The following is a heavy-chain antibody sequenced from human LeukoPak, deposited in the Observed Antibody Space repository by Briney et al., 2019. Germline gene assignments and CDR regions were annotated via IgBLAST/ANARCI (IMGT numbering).Heavy chain of an antibody. CDR1: VGTFTSYA. Sequence: SVKVSCKASVGTFTSYAIRWGRQAPGQGVERRGGIIPIFGRANYAQKYQGRGTITTEKSTRTAYMELSRLRAEETAGYYCGRHGVYYYDSSGSGYYYYYYYMAVWGKGTTVTLSS. CDR3: GRHGVYYYDSSGSGYYYYYYYMAV. V-gene: IGHV1-69*05. J-gene: IGHJ6*03. CDR2: IIPIFGRA. D-gene: IGHD3-22*01.